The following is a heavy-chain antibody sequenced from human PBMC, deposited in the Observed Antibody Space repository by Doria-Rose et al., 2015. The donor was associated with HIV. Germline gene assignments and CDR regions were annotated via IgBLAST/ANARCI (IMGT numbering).Heavy chain of an antibody. D-gene: IGHD6-13*01. CDR1: GVSLSSPGMG. CDR2: IFSDDER. V-gene: IGHV2-26*01. J-gene: IGHJ4*02. Sequence: QVTLKESGPVLVKPTETLTLTCTVSGVSLSSPGMGVSWIRQPPGKALEWLANIFSDDERSYKTSLKSRLTISRCTSKSQVVLTMTDMDPVDTAIYYCARIKSSRWYHKYYFDFWGQGTLVIVSA. CDR3: ARIKSSRWYHKYYFDF.